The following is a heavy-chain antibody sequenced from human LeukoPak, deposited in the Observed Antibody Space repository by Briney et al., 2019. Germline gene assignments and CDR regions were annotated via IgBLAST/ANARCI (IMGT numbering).Heavy chain of an antibody. J-gene: IGHJ4*02. V-gene: IGHV1-18*01. CDR1: GYTFTSYG. Sequence: GASVKVSCKASGYTFTSYGISWVRQAPGQGLEWMGWINADNGNTRYAQKLQGRVTMPTDTSTTTAYMDLRSLRSDDTAVYYCARDAVCSGYLLDYWGQGTLVTVSS. CDR2: INADNGNT. D-gene: IGHD3-10*02. CDR3: ARDAVCSGYLLDY.